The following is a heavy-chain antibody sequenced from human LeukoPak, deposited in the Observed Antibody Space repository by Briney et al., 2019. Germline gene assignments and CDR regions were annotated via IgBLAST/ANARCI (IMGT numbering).Heavy chain of an antibody. CDR1: GFTFSSYA. CDR2: ISSNGGST. D-gene: IGHD7-27*01. CDR3: ARDANWGSPLYYFDY. Sequence: SGGSLRLSCAASGFTFSSYAMHWVRQAPGKGLEYVSAISSNGGSTYYANSVKGRFTISRDNSKNTLYPQMGSLRAEDMAVYYCARDANWGSPLYYFDYWGQGTLVTVSS. V-gene: IGHV3-64*01. J-gene: IGHJ4*02.